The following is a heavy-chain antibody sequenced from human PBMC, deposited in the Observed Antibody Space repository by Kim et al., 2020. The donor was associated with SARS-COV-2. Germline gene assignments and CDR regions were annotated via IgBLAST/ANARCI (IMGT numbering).Heavy chain of an antibody. CDR1: GGSISSSSYY. CDR2: IYYSGST. Sequence: SETLSLTCTVSGGSISSSSYYWGWIRQPPGKGLEWIGSIYYSGSTYYNPSLKSRVTISVDTSKNQFSLKLSSVTAADTAVYYCAREGPPNGWFDPWGQGTLVTVSS. V-gene: IGHV4-39*07. CDR3: AREGPPNGWFDP. J-gene: IGHJ5*02.